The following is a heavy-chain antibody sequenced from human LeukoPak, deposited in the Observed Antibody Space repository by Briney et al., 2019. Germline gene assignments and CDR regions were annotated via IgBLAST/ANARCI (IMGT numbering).Heavy chain of an antibody. CDR1: GLTFKTYT. Sequence: NSGGSLRLSCVASGLTFKTYTMNWVRQAPGKGLEWVSSISSSSTLIYYADSVKGRFTISRDNAKNSLFLQMNSLRADDTAVYYCARDGQPGTRLWYFDLWGRGTLVAVSS. V-gene: IGHV3-21*01. CDR2: ISSSSTLI. CDR3: ARDGQPGTRLWYFDL. J-gene: IGHJ2*01. D-gene: IGHD3-10*01.